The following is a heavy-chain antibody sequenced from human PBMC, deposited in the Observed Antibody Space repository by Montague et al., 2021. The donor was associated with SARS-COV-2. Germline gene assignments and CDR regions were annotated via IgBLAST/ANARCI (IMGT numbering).Heavy chain of an antibody. CDR3: AKETIAYGMDV. J-gene: IGHJ6*02. CDR1: GFTFRSYG. Sequence: SLRLSFAASGFTFRSYGMFWVRQAPGKGLEWVAVMWNEGSKKYYADSVKGRFTISRDNSKNTLYLHMNSLRAEDTAVYCAKETIAYGMDVWGQGTTVTVS. D-gene: IGHD4/OR15-4a*01. CDR2: MWNEGSKK. V-gene: IGHV3-33*06.